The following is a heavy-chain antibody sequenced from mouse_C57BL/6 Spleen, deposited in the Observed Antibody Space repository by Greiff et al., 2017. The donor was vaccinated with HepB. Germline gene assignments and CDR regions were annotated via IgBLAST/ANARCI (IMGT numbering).Heavy chain of an antibody. J-gene: IGHJ1*03. Sequence: VQLQQSGAELARPGASVKLSCKASGYTFTSYGISWVKQRTGQGLEWIGEIYPRSGNTYYNEKFKGKATLTADKSSSTAYMELRSLTSDDSAVYFCANDYDGYFDVWGTGTTVTVSS. CDR3: ANDYDGYFDV. CDR2: IYPRSGNT. CDR1: GYTFTSYG. V-gene: IGHV1-81*01. D-gene: IGHD2-4*01.